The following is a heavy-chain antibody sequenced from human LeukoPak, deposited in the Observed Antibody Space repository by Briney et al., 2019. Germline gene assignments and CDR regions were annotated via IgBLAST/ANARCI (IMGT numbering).Heavy chain of an antibody. CDR1: GFTFSSYA. J-gene: IGHJ4*02. CDR3: ARDPDSSGWVLYFDY. CDR2: ISYDGSNK. D-gene: IGHD6-19*01. V-gene: IGHV3-30*04. Sequence: GGSLRLSCAASGFTFSSYAMHWVRQAPGKGMEWVAVISYDGSNKYYADSVKGRFTISRDNSKNTLYLQMNSLRAEDTAVYYCARDPDSSGWVLYFDYWGQGTLVTASS.